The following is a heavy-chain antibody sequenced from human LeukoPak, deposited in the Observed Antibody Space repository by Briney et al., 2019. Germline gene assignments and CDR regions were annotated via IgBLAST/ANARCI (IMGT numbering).Heavy chain of an antibody. CDR2: INPSGGST. CDR1: GYTFTSYY. CDR3: ATKLRYFDWLDDY. Sequence: ASVKVSCKASGYTFTSYYMHWVRQAPGQGLEWMGIINPSGGSTSYTQKFQGRVTMTRDTSTSTVYMELSSLRSDDTAVYYCATKLRYFDWLDDYWGQGTLVTVSS. J-gene: IGHJ4*02. D-gene: IGHD3-9*01. V-gene: IGHV1-46*01.